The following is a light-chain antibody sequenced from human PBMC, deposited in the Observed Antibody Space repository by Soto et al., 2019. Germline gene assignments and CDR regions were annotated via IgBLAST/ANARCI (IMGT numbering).Light chain of an antibody. V-gene: IGKV3-20*01. J-gene: IGKJ5*01. CDR3: QQYVTSPSIT. CDR1: ESIGDY. Sequence: EIVLTHSPGALSLSPGDRATLSCWSSESIGDYLAWYQQRPGQAPRLLIYAASRRASGTPHRFSGSGSERAFTLAISGLEPADFGVYYCQQYVTSPSITFGQGTRLETK. CDR2: AAS.